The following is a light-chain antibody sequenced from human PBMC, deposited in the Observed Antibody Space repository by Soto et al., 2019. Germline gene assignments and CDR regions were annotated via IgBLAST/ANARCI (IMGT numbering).Light chain of an antibody. J-gene: IGLJ2*01. CDR3: AAWDGSLNNVL. V-gene: IGLV1-44*01. Sequence: QSVLTQPHSASGTPGQRVTISCSGSGSSIGTNTVNWYRQLPGTAPKLLIYGNNQRPSGVPDRFSGSKSGTSASLGISGLQSEDEADYYCAAWDGSLNNVLFGGGTKVTVL. CDR1: GSSIGTNT. CDR2: GNN.